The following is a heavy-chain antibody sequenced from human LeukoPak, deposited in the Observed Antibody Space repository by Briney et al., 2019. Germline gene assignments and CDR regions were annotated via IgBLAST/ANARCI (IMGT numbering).Heavy chain of an antibody. Sequence: GESLKISCTGSGYSFSHYWIGWVRQMPGKGLEWMGIIYPDDSDTTYSPSFQGHVTISADKSISTTYLQWDSLKASDTSMYYCGRQVVRSSSGWKFGYWGQGTLVTVSS. J-gene: IGHJ4*02. CDR2: IYPDDSDT. CDR1: GYSFSHYW. V-gene: IGHV5-51*01. D-gene: IGHD6-19*01. CDR3: GRQVVRSSSGWKFGY.